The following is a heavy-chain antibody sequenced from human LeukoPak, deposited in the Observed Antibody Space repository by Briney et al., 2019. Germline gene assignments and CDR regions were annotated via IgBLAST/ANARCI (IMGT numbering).Heavy chain of an antibody. V-gene: IGHV3-23*01. Sequence: GASLRLSCAASGLTFSNYAVSWVRHAPGKGLEWVSTISPSGDATFYADSVKGRLTVSRDTSKTPVFLKMNSLGADETAIYYCTKEKAVGIWYVDLWGRGTLVTVSS. CDR3: TKEKAVGIWYVDL. CDR1: GLTFSNYA. J-gene: IGHJ2*01. CDR2: ISPSGDAT. D-gene: IGHD6-19*01.